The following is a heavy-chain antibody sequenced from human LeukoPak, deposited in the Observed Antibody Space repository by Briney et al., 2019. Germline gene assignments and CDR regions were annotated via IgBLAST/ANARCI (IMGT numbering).Heavy chain of an antibody. CDR2: IYTSGST. V-gene: IGHV4-61*02. CDR1: GGSISSGSYY. D-gene: IGHD2-15*01. CDR3: AREGQVVVIDY. J-gene: IGHJ4*02. Sequence: PSETLSLTCTVSGGSISSGSYYWSWIRQPAGKGLEWIGRIYTSGSTNYNPSLKSRVTISVDTSKNQFSLKLSSVTAADTAVYYCAREGQVVVIDYWGQGTLVTVSS.